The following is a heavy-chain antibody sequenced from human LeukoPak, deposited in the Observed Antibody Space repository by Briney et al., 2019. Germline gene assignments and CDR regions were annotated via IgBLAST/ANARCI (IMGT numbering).Heavy chain of an antibody. J-gene: IGHJ6*02. D-gene: IGHD5-24*01. CDR1: GGSISSGDYY. V-gene: IGHV4-30-4*01. CDR3: TTGTDRRDGYNYYYYYGMDV. CDR2: IYYSGST. Sequence: PSETLSLTCTVSGGSISSGDYYWSWIRQPPGKGLEWIGYIYYSGSTYYNPSLKSRVTISVDTSKNQFSLKLSSVTAADTAVYYCTTGTDRRDGYNYYYYYGMDVWGQGTTVTVSS.